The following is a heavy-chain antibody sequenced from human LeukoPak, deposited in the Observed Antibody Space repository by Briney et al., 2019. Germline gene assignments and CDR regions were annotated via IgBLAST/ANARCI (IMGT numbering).Heavy chain of an antibody. CDR2: ISSSGSTI. D-gene: IGHD1-26*01. J-gene: IGHJ4*02. V-gene: IGHV3-48*03. Sequence: GGSLRLSCAASGFTFSSYEMNWVRQAPGKGLEWVSYISSSGSTIYYADPVKGRFTISRDNAKNSLYLQMNSLRAEDTAVYYCARDGSYLCPDYWGQGTLVTVSS. CDR3: ARDGSYLCPDY. CDR1: GFTFSSYE.